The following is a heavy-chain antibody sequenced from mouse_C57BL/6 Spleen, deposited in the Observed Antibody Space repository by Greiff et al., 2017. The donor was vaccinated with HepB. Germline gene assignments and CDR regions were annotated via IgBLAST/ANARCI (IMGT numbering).Heavy chain of an antibody. CDR2: ISDGGSYT. CDR1: GFTFSSYA. D-gene: IGHD2-5*01. Sequence: EVQGVESGGGLVKPGGSLKLSCAASGFTFSSYAMSWVRQTPEKRLEWVATISDGGSYTYYPDNVKGRFTISRDNAKNNLYLQMSHLKSEDTAMYYCARDRGSNYVGYFDVWGTGTTVTVSS. V-gene: IGHV5-4*01. J-gene: IGHJ1*03. CDR3: ARDRGSNYVGYFDV.